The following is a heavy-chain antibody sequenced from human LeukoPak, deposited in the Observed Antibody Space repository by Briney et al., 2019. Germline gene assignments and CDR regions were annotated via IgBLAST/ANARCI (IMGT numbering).Heavy chain of an antibody. CDR2: INHSGST. CDR1: GGSFSGYY. V-gene: IGHV4-34*01. CDR3: ARFHGYGNHRPIDY. D-gene: IGHD4-11*01. J-gene: IGHJ4*02. Sequence: SETLSLTCAVYGGSFSGYYWSWIRQPPGKGLEWIGEINHSGSTNYNPSLKSRVTISVDRSKNQFSLKLSSVTAADTAVYYCARFHGYGNHRPIDYWGQGTLVTVSS.